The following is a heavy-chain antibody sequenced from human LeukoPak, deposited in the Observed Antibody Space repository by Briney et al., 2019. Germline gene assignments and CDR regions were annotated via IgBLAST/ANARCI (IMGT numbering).Heavy chain of an antibody. D-gene: IGHD3-22*01. CDR1: GFTFSSYA. V-gene: IGHV3-48*03. CDR2: ISGTGPGI. J-gene: IGHJ5*02. Sequence: PGGSLRLSCAASGFTFSSYAMSWVRQAPGKGLEWVSYISGTGPGIYYADSVKGRFTISRDSAKNSLNLQMNSLRVEDTAVYYCARVYYDSSGYHNWFDTWGQGTLVTVSS. CDR3: ARVYYDSSGYHNWFDT.